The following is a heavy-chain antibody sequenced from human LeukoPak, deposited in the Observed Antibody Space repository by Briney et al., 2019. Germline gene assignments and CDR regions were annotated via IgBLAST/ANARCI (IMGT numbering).Heavy chain of an antibody. V-gene: IGHV3-30*04. D-gene: IGHD3/OR15-3a*01. CDR1: GFIFNNNA. Sequence: GGSLRLSCAASGFIFNNNAIHWVLQAPGKGLEWVAVISFDGRDKHHADSVKGRFTISRDNSKNTLYLQMSSLRVEDTAMYYCARDLRKSADYYFDYWGQGTLVTVSS. CDR3: ARDLRKSADYYFDY. CDR2: ISFDGRDK. J-gene: IGHJ4*02.